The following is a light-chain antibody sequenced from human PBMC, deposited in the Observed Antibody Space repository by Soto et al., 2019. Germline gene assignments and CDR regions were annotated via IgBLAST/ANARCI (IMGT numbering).Light chain of an antibody. V-gene: IGLV2-11*01. CDR1: SSDVGGYDY. J-gene: IGLJ2*01. CDR3: CSYAGSYTLI. CDR2: DVS. Sequence: QSALTQPRSVSGSPGQSVTISCTGTSSDVGGYDYVSWYQQHPGKAPELMLYDVSKRPSGVPDRFSGSKSGNTASLTISGLQAEDEADYYCCSYAGSYTLILGGGTKL.